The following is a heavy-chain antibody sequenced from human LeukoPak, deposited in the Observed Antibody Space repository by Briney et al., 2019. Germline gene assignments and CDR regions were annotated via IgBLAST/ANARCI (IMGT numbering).Heavy chain of an antibody. CDR1: GGSISSSSYY. J-gene: IGHJ4*02. D-gene: IGHD6-19*01. V-gene: IGHV4-39*01. Sequence: PETLSLTCTVSGGSISSSSYYWGWIRQPPGKGLEWIGSIYYSGSTYYNPSLKSRVTISVDTSKNQFSLKLSSVTAADTAVYYCARGDSLAVAPGYWGQGTLVTVSS. CDR3: ARGDSLAVAPGY. CDR2: IYYSGST.